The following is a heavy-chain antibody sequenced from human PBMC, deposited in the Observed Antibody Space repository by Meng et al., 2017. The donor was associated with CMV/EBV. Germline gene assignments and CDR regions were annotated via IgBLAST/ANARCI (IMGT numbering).Heavy chain of an antibody. CDR1: GGTFSGYA. Sequence: SVKVSCKASGGTFSGYAISWVRQAPGQGLEWMGGIIPIFGTANYAQKFQGRVTITTDESTSTAYMELSSPRSEDTAVYYCARPSTARRVWSGYPHDYYYSMDVWGQGTTVTVSS. CDR3: ARPSTARRVWSGYPHDYYYSMDV. CDR2: IIPIFGTA. D-gene: IGHD3-3*01. J-gene: IGHJ6*02. V-gene: IGHV1-69*05.